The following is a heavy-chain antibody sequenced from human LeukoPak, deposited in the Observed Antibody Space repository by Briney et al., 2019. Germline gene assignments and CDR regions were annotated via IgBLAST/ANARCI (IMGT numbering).Heavy chain of an antibody. CDR3: ARSAIGTRYFDWLSPYYFDY. D-gene: IGHD3-9*01. J-gene: IGHJ4*02. CDR2: IKQDGSEK. Sequence: GGSLRLSCAASGFSFSTYAMSWVRQAPGKGLEWVANIKQDGSEKYYVDSVKGRFTISRDNAKNSLYLQMNSLRAEDTAVYYCARSAIGTRYFDWLSPYYFDYWGQGTLVTVSS. CDR1: GFSFSTYA. V-gene: IGHV3-7*01.